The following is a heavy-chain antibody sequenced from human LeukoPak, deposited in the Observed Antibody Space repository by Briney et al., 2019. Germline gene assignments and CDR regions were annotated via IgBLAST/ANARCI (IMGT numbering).Heavy chain of an antibody. V-gene: IGHV3-33*08. D-gene: IGHD1-26*01. CDR2: IWYDGTKK. Sequence: PGGSLRLSCAAFGFTFSSYAMHWVRQAAGKGLEWVAVIWYDGTKKYYADSVKGRFTISRDNSKNTLYLQMNSLRAEDTAVYYCARASNKWELPNYYYYGMDVWGQGTTVTVSS. CDR3: ARASNKWELPNYYYYGMDV. CDR1: GFTFSSYA. J-gene: IGHJ6*02.